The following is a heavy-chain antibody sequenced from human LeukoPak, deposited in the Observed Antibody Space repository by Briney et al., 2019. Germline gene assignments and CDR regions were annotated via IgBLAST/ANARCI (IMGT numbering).Heavy chain of an antibody. Sequence: SETLSLTCTVSGYSISSGYYWGWIRQPPGKGLEWIGSIYYSGSTYYNPSLKSRVTISVDTSKNQFSLKLSSVTAADTAVYYCARPPRYYDILTGYYPGAFDYWGQGTLVTVSS. CDR1: GYSISSGYY. V-gene: IGHV4-38-2*02. CDR2: IYYSGST. CDR3: ARPPRYYDILTGYYPGAFDY. D-gene: IGHD3-9*01. J-gene: IGHJ4*02.